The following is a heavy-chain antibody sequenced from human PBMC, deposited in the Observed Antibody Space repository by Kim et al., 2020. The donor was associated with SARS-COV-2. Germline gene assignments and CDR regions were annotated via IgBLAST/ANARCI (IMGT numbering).Heavy chain of an antibody. CDR3: ARWGLYCSGGSCRDH. Sequence: SETLSLTCTVSGGSISSYYWSWIRQPPGKGLEWIGYIYYSGSTNYNPSLKSRVTISVDTSKNQFSLKLSSVTAADTAVYYCARWGLYCSGGSCRDHWGQGTLVTVSS. CDR2: IYYSGST. D-gene: IGHD2-15*01. V-gene: IGHV4-59*01. CDR1: GGSISSYY. J-gene: IGHJ4*02.